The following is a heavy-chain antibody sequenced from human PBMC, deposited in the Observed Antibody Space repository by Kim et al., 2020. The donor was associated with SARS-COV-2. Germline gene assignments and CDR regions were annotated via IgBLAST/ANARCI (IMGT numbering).Heavy chain of an antibody. Sequence: GGSLRLSCTASGFTFGDYAMSWFRQAPGKGLEWVGFIRSKAYGGTTEYAASVKGRFTISRDDSKSIAYLQMNSLKTEDTAVYYCTRDPTHYYGSGTWPHFDYWGQGTLVTVSS. CDR2: IRSKAYGGTT. J-gene: IGHJ4*02. CDR1: GFTFGDYA. CDR3: TRDPTHYYGSGTWPHFDY. V-gene: IGHV3-49*03. D-gene: IGHD3-10*01.